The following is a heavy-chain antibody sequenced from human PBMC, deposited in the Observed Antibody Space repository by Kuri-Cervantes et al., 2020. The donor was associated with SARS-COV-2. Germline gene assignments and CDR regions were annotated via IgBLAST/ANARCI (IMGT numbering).Heavy chain of an antibody. J-gene: IGHJ4*02. Sequence: GSLRLSCTVSGGSISSSSYYWGWIRQPPGKGLEWIGSIYYSGSTYYNPSLKSRVTISVDTSKNQFSLKLSSVTAADTAVYYCARTNKQWRGYFDYWGQGTLVTVS. D-gene: IGHD6-19*01. CDR2: IYYSGST. CDR1: GGSISSSSYY. V-gene: IGHV4-39*01. CDR3: ARTNKQWRGYFDY.